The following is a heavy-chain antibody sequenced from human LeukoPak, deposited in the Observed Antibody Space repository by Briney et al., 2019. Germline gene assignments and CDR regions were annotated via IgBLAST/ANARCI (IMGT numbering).Heavy chain of an antibody. Sequence: MTSETLSLTCTVSGGSISSGNHYWTWIRQHPGKGLEWIGYIYFSGSTYYNPSLESRVTISVDTSENQFSLKLSSVTAADTAVYYCARAFDGLTVAGHPTFDPWGQGTLVTVSS. CDR2: IYFSGST. V-gene: IGHV4-31*03. D-gene: IGHD3-9*01. J-gene: IGHJ5*02. CDR1: GGSISSGNHY. CDR3: ARAFDGLTVAGHPTFDP.